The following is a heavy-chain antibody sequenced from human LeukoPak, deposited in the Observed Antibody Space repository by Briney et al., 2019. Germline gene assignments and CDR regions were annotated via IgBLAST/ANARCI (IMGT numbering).Heavy chain of an antibody. Sequence: ASVKVSCKASGGTFSSYAISWVRQAPGQGLEWMGWINPKSGDTNSEQKFQGRVTMTRDTSLHTVFMELSGLRSDDTAVYYCARGGAMGSGSSTFDYWGQGTLVTVSS. CDR3: ARGGAMGSGSSTFDY. J-gene: IGHJ4*02. CDR2: INPKSGDT. V-gene: IGHV1-2*02. D-gene: IGHD1-26*01. CDR1: GGTFSSYA.